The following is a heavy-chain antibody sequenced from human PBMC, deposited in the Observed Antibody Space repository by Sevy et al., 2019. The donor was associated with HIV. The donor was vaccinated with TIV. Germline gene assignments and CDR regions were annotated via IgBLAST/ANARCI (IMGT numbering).Heavy chain of an antibody. J-gene: IGHJ3*02. Sequence: GGCLRLSCAASGFTFSSYAMSWVRQAPGKGLERVSGISDSGGSTYYADSVKGRFTISRDNSKNTLYLQMNSLRAEDTAVYYCAKDTRSSTSCYYQDAFDIWGQGTMVTVSS. CDR2: ISDSGGST. CDR1: GFTFSSYA. D-gene: IGHD2-2*01. CDR3: AKDTRSSTSCYYQDAFDI. V-gene: IGHV3-23*01.